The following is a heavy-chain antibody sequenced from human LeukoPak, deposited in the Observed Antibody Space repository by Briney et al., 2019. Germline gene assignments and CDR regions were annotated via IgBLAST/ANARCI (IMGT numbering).Heavy chain of an antibody. Sequence: GASVKVSCKASGGTFSNYAISWVRHARGQGLEWMGGIIPMFGTTNYAQKFQGRVTIIVDRSTSTVYMELSSLRFDDTGVFYCASQSGGAGDDEINYYFYYMDVWGKGTTVTVSS. J-gene: IGHJ6*03. D-gene: IGHD1-26*01. V-gene: IGHV1-69*06. CDR1: GGTFSNYA. CDR3: ASQSGGAGDDEINYYFYYMDV. CDR2: IIPMFGTT.